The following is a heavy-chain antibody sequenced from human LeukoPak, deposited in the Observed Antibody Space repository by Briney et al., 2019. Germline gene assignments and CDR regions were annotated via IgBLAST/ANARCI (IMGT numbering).Heavy chain of an antibody. J-gene: IGHJ6*02. CDR3: ARGIVVVPAAMWDYYYGMDV. D-gene: IGHD2-2*01. CDR1: GGSFSGYY. V-gene: IGHV4-34*01. CDR2: INHSGST. Sequence: SETLSLTCAVYGGSFSGYYWSWIRQPPGKGREWIGEINHSGSTNYNPSLKSRVTISVDTSKNQFSLKLSSVTAADTAVYYCARGIVVVPAAMWDYYYGMDVWGQGTTVTVSS.